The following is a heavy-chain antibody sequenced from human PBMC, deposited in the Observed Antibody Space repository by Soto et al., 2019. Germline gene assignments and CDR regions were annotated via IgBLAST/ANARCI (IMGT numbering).Heavy chain of an antibody. CDR3: AKYYMVTRSPFDY. CDR2: ISDNGSSR. V-gene: IGHV3-23*01. J-gene: IGHJ4*02. Sequence: AGGSLRLSCAASGFTFDNYAMSWVRQAPGKGLEWVSSISDNGSSRYNADSVKGRFTITRANSKNTVYLQMDSLRADDTAVYYCAKYYMVTRSPFDYWGQGTLVTVSS. CDR1: GFTFDNYA. D-gene: IGHD5-18*01.